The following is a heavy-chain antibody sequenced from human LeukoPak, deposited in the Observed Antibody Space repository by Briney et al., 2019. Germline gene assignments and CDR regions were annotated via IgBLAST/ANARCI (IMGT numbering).Heavy chain of an antibody. D-gene: IGHD1-26*01. CDR3: ARGSSYYYYGMDV. J-gene: IGHJ6*02. CDR1: GGSISSYY. CDR2: IYYSGST. V-gene: IGHV4-59*08. Sequence: PSETLSLTCTVSGGSISSYYWSWIRQPPGNGLEWIGYIYYSGSTNYNPSLKSRVTISVDTSKNQFSLKLSSVTAADTAVYYCARGSSYYYYGMDVWGQGTTVTVSS.